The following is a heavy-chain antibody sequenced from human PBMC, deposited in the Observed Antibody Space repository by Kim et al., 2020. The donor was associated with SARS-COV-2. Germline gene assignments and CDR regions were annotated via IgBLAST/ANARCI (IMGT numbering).Heavy chain of an antibody. CDR3: ARVSAADNYYYYGMDV. Sequence: KFQGRVTMTRDTSISTAYMELSRLRSDDTAVYYCARVSAADNYYYYGMDVWGQGTTVTVSS. D-gene: IGHD6-13*01. J-gene: IGHJ6*02. V-gene: IGHV1-2*02.